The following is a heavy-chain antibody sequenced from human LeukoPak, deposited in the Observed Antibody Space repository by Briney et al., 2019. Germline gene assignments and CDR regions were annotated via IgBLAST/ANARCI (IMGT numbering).Heavy chain of an antibody. CDR1: GYTFTSYD. J-gene: IGHJ4*02. CDR2: MNPNSGNT. D-gene: IGHD3-9*01. V-gene: IGHV1-8*01. CDR3: AYLGVYDILTGRPFDY. Sequence: GASVKVSCKASGYTFTSYDINWVRQATGQGLEWMGWMNPNSGNTGYAQKFQGRVTMTRNTSISTAYMELSSLRSEDTAVYYCAYLGVYDILTGRPFDYWGQGTLVTVSS.